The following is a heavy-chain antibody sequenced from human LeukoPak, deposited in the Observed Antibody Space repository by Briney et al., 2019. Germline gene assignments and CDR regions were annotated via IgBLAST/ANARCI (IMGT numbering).Heavy chain of an antibody. CDR3: TRAPNPYYFDD. CDR1: DGSMSSYY. Sequence: SETLSLTCTVSDGSMSSYYWSWIRQPPGKGLECIGYIYYSGSTNYNPSLKSRVTISIDTPENQFSLNLSSVTAADTAVYYCTRAPNPYYFDDWGQGTLVTVSS. CDR2: IYYSGST. V-gene: IGHV4-59*01. J-gene: IGHJ4*02.